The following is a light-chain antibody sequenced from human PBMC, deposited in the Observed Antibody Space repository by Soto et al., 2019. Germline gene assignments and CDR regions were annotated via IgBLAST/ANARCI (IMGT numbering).Light chain of an antibody. V-gene: IGLV1-40*01. Sequence: QSVLTQPPSVSGAPGQRVTISCTGSSSNIGAGHDVHWYQHLPGTAPKLLIYGNSNRPSGVPDRFSGSKSGTSASLAITGLQAEDEADYYCQSYDSSLSGSEVFGTGTKHTVL. CDR3: QSYDSSLSGSEV. CDR1: SSNIGAGHD. CDR2: GNS. J-gene: IGLJ1*01.